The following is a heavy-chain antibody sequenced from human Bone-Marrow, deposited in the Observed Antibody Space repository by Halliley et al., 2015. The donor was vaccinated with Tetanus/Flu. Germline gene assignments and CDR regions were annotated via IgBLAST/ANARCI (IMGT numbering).Heavy chain of an antibody. J-gene: IGHJ3*02. D-gene: IGHD2-15*01. V-gene: IGHV4-38-2*01. Sequence: TLSLTCAVSGYAISSAYYWGWIRQPPGKGLEWIGEIFHSGSTNYNPSLKTRVSISVDKSKNQFSLILNSVNAADTAVYYCARRSVGYCSGGTCYGDAFDIWGQGIMVPVSS. CDR1: GYAISSAYY. CDR2: IFHSGST. CDR3: ARRSVGYCSGGTCYGDAFDI.